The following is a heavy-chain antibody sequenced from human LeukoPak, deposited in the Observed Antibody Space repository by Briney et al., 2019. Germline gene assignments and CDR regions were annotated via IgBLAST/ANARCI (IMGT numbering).Heavy chain of an antibody. Sequence: ASVKLSCKASGYTFSGYYIHWVRQPPGQGLEWMGWINPNNGATNYAQKFQGGVTMTRDTSITTFYMEVSSLTSDDTAVFYCARYNWNDVVSALDSWGQGTLVTVSS. CDR1: GYTFSGYY. J-gene: IGHJ4*02. CDR2: INPNNGAT. V-gene: IGHV1-2*02. D-gene: IGHD1-1*01. CDR3: ARYNWNDVVSALDS.